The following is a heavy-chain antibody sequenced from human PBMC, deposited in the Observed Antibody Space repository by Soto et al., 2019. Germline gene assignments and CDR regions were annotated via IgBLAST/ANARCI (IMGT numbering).Heavy chain of an antibody. D-gene: IGHD1-26*01. CDR3: TRDDLLQPIDY. J-gene: IGHJ4*02. CDR2: IRSKAYGGTT. Sequence: HPVGSLRLSCTASGFTFGEYAMSWFRQAPGKGLEWVGFIRSKAYGGTTEYAASVKGRFTISRDDSKSIAYLQMNSLKTEDTAVYYCTRDDLLQPIDYWGQGTLVTVSS. CDR1: GFTFGEYA. V-gene: IGHV3-49*03.